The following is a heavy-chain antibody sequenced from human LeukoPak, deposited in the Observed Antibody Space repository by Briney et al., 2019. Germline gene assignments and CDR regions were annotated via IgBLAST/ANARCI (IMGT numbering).Heavy chain of an antibody. Sequence: ASVKVSCKASGYTFTSYGISWVRQAPGQGLEWMGWISAYNGNTNYAQKLQGRVTMTTDTSTSTAYMELRSLRSDDTAVYYCARDRYCSSTSCSRTRDYYYYMDVWGKGTTVTISS. CDR2: ISAYNGNT. CDR3: ARDRYCSSTSCSRTRDYYYYMDV. D-gene: IGHD2-2*01. J-gene: IGHJ6*03. CDR1: GYTFTSYG. V-gene: IGHV1-18*01.